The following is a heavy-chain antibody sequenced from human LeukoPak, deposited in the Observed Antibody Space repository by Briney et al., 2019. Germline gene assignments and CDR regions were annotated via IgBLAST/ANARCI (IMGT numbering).Heavy chain of an antibody. V-gene: IGHV3-21*04. J-gene: IGHJ4*02. Sequence: GGSLRLSCAASGFTFSSYSMNWVRQAPGKGLEWVSSISSSSSYIYYADSVKGRFTISRDNAKNSLYLQMNSLRAEDTAVYYCAKDKSAAADLVSPFDYWGQGTLVTVSS. D-gene: IGHD6-13*01. CDR1: GFTFSSYS. CDR2: ISSSSSYI. CDR3: AKDKSAAADLVSPFDY.